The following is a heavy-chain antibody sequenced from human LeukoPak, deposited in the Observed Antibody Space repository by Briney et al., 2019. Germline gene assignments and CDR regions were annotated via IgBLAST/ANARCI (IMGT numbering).Heavy chain of an antibody. V-gene: IGHV4-59*01. CDR1: GGSISSYY. D-gene: IGHD2-2*01. Sequence: PSETLSLTCTVSGGSISSYYWSWIRQPPGKGLEWIGYIYYSGSTNYNPSLKSRVTISVATSKNQFPLKLNSVTAADTAVYYCARTTEGYCRSTSCYGFYYSYYMDVWGKGTTVTISS. J-gene: IGHJ6*03. CDR2: IYYSGST. CDR3: ARTTEGYCRSTSCYGFYYSYYMDV.